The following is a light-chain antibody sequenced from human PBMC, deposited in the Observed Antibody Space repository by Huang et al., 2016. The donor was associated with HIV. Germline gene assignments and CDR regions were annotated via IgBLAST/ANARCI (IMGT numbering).Light chain of an antibody. CDR1: QGVSSN. J-gene: IGKJ2*01. Sequence: EIVMTQSPVTLSVSPGESATLSCRASQGVSSNLAWYQQKPGQAPRLLIYGASTRATGIPARFSGSWSGTEFTLTISNLQSEDVAVYYCQQSHDWPPYTFGQGTKLEIK. CDR2: GAS. CDR3: QQSHDWPPYT. V-gene: IGKV3-15*01.